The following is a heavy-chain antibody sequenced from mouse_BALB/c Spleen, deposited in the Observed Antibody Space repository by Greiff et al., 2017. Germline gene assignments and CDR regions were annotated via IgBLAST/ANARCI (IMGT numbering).Heavy chain of an antibody. V-gene: IGHV1S135*01. Sequence: EVKLMESGPELGKPGASVKISCKASGYSFTGYNMYWVKQSHRKSLEWIGYIDPYNGGTSYNQKSKGKATLTVDKSSSTAYMHLNSLTSEDSAIYYCARGDYYGAADYWGQGTTRTVSS. D-gene: IGHD1-1*01. CDR1: GYSFTGYN. CDR2: IDPYNGGT. J-gene: IGHJ2*01. CDR3: ARGDYYGAADY.